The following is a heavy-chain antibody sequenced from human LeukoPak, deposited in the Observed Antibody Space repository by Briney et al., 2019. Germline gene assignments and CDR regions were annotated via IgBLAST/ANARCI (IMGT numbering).Heavy chain of an antibody. CDR3: AREFGDSSGYYYEPNYFDY. CDR2: ISSNGGST. Sequence: PGGSLRLSCAASGFTFSSYAMHWVRQAPGKGLEYVSAISSNGGSTYYANSVKGRFTISRDNSKNTLYLQMGSLRAEDMAVYFCAREFGDSSGYYYEPNYFDYWGQGTLVTVSS. D-gene: IGHD3-22*01. V-gene: IGHV3-64*01. CDR1: GFTFSSYA. J-gene: IGHJ4*02.